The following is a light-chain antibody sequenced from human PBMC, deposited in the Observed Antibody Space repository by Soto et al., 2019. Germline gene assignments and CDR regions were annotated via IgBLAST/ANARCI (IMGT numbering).Light chain of an antibody. CDR3: QKYNSATLT. V-gene: IGKV1-27*01. CDR2: AAS. CDR1: QDISNS. Sequence: DIQMTQSPSSLSASVGDRVTITCRASQDISNSLAWYQQKPGKVPKVLIYAASILQSGVPARFSGSGSGTDFTLTISSLQPEDVATYYCQKYNSATLTVGGGTKVEI. J-gene: IGKJ4*01.